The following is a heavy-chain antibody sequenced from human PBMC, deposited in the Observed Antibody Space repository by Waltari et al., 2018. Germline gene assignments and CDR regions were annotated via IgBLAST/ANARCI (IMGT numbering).Heavy chain of an antibody. D-gene: IGHD3-16*01. CDR3: ARDSEGYSTWGAVDF. J-gene: IGHJ3*01. CDR2: MNIDGTST. CDR1: GFSFSNYW. V-gene: IGHV3-74*01. Sequence: VQLVEAGGGLVQPGGSLRLSCVVSGFSFSNYWMYWVRQAPGQGLVWVSRMNIDGTSTTYADSVKGRFTISRDNAKNTLYLQMDDLRAEDTAVYYCARDSEGYSTWGAVDFWGQGTMVTVSP.